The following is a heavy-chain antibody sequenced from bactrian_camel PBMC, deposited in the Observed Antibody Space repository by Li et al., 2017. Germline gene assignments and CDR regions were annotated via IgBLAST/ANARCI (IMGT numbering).Heavy chain of an antibody. CDR1: GFTFSSYV. CDR3: VRHLAGYGDF. V-gene: IGHV3S35*01. CDR2: VHTSQGTT. J-gene: IGHJ4*01. Sequence: VQLVESGGGLVHPGGSLSLSCAASGFTFSSYVMTWVRQAPGKGLEWVSQVHTSQGTTYYADSVKGRFTGSRDIAKNTIFLQMNSLKPEDTAVYHCVRHLAGYGDFWGLGTQVTVS. D-gene: IGHD6*01.